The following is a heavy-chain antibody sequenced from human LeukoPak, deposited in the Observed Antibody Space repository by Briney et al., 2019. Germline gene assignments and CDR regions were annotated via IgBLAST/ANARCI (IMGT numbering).Heavy chain of an antibody. Sequence: SQTLSLTCTLSGVSTTRFYSRSIPRPPGQGLEWIGYIYYSGSTNYNPSLKSRVTISVDTSKIQFSLNLSSVTAADTAVYYCARDLLSTAGYFDYWGQGTRVSVSS. V-gene: IGHV4-59*01. CDR1: GVSTTRFY. D-gene: IGHD6-19*01. CDR3: ARDLLSTAGYFDY. J-gene: IGHJ4*02. CDR2: IYYSGST.